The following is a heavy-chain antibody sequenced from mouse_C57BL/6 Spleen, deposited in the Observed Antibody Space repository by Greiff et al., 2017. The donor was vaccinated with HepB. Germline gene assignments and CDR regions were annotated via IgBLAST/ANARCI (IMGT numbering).Heavy chain of an antibody. V-gene: IGHV1-54*01. CDR1: GYAFTNYL. J-gene: IGHJ3*01. Sequence: VQLQQSGAELVRPGTSVKVSCKASGYAFTNYLLEWVKQRPGQGLEWIGVINPGSGGTNYNEKFKGKATLTADKSSSTAYMQLSSLTSEDSAVYFCARGERITTVVAPFAYWGQETLVTVSA. CDR2: INPGSGGT. CDR3: ARGERITTVVAPFAY. D-gene: IGHD1-1*01.